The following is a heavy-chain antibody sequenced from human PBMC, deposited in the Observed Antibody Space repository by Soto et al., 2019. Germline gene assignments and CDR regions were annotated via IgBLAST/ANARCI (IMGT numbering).Heavy chain of an antibody. J-gene: IGHJ6*02. CDR1: GFTFSSYA. CDR3: AKDGILWSGYSGYGLDV. CDR2: ITGSGGST. Sequence: GGSLRLSCAASGFTFSSYAMSWVRQAPGKGLEWVSAITGSGGSTYYADSVKGRFTISRDNSKNTLYLQMNSLRAEDTAVYYCAKDGILWSGYSGYGLDVWGQGTTVTVSS. V-gene: IGHV3-23*01. D-gene: IGHD3-3*01.